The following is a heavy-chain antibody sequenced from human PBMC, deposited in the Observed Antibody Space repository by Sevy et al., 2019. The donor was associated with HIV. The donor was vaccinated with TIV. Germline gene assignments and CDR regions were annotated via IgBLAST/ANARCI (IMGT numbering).Heavy chain of an antibody. V-gene: IGHV3-15*01. D-gene: IGHD4-17*01. J-gene: IGHJ4*02. CDR1: GFIFSNAW. Sequence: GGSLRLSCAASGFIFSNAWMSWVRQAPGKGLEWVGRIKSKSDGGPSDYAAPVKGRFTISRDDSRNTLYLQMNSLKTEDTAVYYCTSMTTVEGVFDFWGQGTLVTVS. CDR3: TSMTTVEGVFDF. CDR2: IKSKSDGGPS.